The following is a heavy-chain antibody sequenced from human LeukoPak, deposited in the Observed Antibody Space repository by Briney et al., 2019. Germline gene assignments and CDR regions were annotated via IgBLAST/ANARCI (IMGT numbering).Heavy chain of an antibody. CDR1: GYTFTSYD. J-gene: IGHJ4*02. Sequence: ASVKVSCKASGYTFTSYDINWVRQATGQGLEWMGWMNPNSGNTGYAQKFQGRVTMTRNTSISTAYMELSSLRSEDTAVYYCARGTYYYDSSGYPWDYWGRGTLVTVSS. D-gene: IGHD3-22*01. V-gene: IGHV1-8*01. CDR2: MNPNSGNT. CDR3: ARGTYYYDSSGYPWDY.